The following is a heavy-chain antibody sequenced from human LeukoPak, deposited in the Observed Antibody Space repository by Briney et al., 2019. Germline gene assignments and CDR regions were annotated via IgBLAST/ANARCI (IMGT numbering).Heavy chain of an antibody. Sequence: ASVKVSCKASGGTFSSYAISWVRQAPGQGLEWMGGIIPIFGTANYAQKFQGRVTITADESTSTAYMELSSLRSEDTAVYYCASSYYDSSGCYYRWGQGTLVTVSS. V-gene: IGHV1-69*13. CDR1: GGTFSSYA. J-gene: IGHJ4*02. CDR2: IIPIFGTA. D-gene: IGHD3-22*01. CDR3: ASSYYDSSGCYYR.